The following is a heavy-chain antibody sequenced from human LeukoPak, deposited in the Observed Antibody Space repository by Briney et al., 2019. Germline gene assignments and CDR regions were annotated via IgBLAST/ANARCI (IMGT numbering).Heavy chain of an antibody. Sequence: SVKVSCKASGGTFSSYAISWVRQAPGQGLEWMGRIIPILGIANYAQKFQGRVTITADKSTSTAYMELSSLRSEDTAAYYCARGAPHYYGEHLSSFFDYWGQGTLVTVSS. CDR3: ARGAPHYYGEHLSSFFDY. D-gene: IGHD4-17*01. CDR1: GGTFSSYA. V-gene: IGHV1-69*04. J-gene: IGHJ4*02. CDR2: IIPILGIA.